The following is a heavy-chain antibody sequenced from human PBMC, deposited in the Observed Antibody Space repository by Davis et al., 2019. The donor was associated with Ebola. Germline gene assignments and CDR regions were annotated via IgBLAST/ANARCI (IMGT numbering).Heavy chain of an antibody. CDR1: GFTFSSYS. CDR2: ISSSSSYI. Sequence: GESLKISCAASGFTFSSYSMNWVRQAPGKGLEWVSSISSSSSYIYYADSVKGRFTISRDNAKNSLYLQMNSLRAEDTAVYYCARAFASSPFDPWGQGTLVTVSS. V-gene: IGHV3-21*01. J-gene: IGHJ5*02. CDR3: ARAFASSPFDP. D-gene: IGHD3-16*02.